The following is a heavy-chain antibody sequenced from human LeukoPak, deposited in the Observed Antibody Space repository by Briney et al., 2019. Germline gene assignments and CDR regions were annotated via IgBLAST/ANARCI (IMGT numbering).Heavy chain of an antibody. CDR3: AKGYESFGRRKYYFDY. CDR1: GGSFSGYY. J-gene: IGHJ4*02. D-gene: IGHD3-22*01. Sequence: PSETLSLTCAVYGGSFSGYYWSWIRQPPGKGLEWIGEINHSGSTNYNPSLKSRVTISVDTSKNQFSLKLSSVTAADTAVYYCAKGYESFGRRKYYFDYWGQGTLVTVSS. V-gene: IGHV4-34*01. CDR2: INHSGST.